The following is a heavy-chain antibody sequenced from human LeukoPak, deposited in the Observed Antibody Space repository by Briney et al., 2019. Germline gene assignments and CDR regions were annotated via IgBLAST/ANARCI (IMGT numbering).Heavy chain of an antibody. CDR3: ARGVSYYYDSSGYLSAFDI. V-gene: IGHV1-69*06. J-gene: IGHJ3*02. D-gene: IGHD3-22*01. Sequence: ASVKVSCKASGGTFSSYAISWVRQAPGQGLEWMGGIIPIFGTANYAQKFQGRVTITADKSTSTAYMELSSLRSEDTAVYYCARGVSYYYDSSGYLSAFDIWGQGTMVTVSS. CDR2: IIPIFGTA. CDR1: GGTFSSYA.